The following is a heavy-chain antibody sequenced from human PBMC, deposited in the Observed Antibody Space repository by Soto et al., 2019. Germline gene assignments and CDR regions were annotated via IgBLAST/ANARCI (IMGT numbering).Heavy chain of an antibody. V-gene: IGHV3-30*18. J-gene: IGHJ3*02. D-gene: IGHD1-7*01. CDR1: GFTFSSYG. Sequence: QVQLVESGGGVVQPGRSLRLSCAASGFTFSSYGMHWVRQAPGKGLEWVAVISYDGSNKYYADSVKGRFTISRDNSKNTLYLQMNSQRAEDTAVYYCAKELEELELDQLHAFDIWGQGTMVTVSS. CDR3: AKELEELELDQLHAFDI. CDR2: ISYDGSNK.